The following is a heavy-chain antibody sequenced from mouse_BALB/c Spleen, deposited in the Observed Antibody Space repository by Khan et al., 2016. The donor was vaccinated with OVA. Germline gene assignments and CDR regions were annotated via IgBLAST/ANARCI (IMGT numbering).Heavy chain of an antibody. CDR1: GYTFTNYG. CDR3: ARSNGNYWFAY. J-gene: IGHJ3*01. Sequence: QIQLVQSGPELKKPGETVKISCKASGYTFTNYGMNWVKQAPGKALKWMGWINTYTGEPTYAEDFKGRIAFSLETSASTAYLQINNLKNEDTATYFCARSNGNYWFAYWGQGTLVTVSA. V-gene: IGHV9-3-1*01. CDR2: INTYTGEP. D-gene: IGHD2-1*01.